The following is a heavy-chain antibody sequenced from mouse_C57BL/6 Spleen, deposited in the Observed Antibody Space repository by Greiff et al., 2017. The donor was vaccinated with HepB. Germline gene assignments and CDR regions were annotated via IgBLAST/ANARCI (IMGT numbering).Heavy chain of an antibody. D-gene: IGHD1-1*01. CDR1: GFTFSDYG. CDR2: ISSGSSTI. V-gene: IGHV5-17*01. J-gene: IGHJ3*01. Sequence: EVMLVESGGGLVKPGGSLKLSCAASGFTFSDYGMHWVRQAPEKGLEWVAYISSGSSTIYYADTVKGRFTISRDNAKNTLFLQMTSLRSEDTAMYYCARPGITTVVPIAYWGQGTLVTVSA. CDR3: ARPGITTVVPIAY.